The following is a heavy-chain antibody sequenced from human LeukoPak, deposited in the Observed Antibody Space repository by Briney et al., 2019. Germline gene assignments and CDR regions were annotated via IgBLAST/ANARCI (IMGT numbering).Heavy chain of an antibody. D-gene: IGHD2-15*01. V-gene: IGHV1-18*01. J-gene: IGHJ4*02. CDR1: GYTFTSYG. CDR2: ISAYNGNT. Sequence: GAPVKVSCKASGYTFTSYGISWVRQAPGQGLEWMGWISAYNGNTNYAQKLQGRVTMTTDTSTSTAYMELRSLRSDDTAVYYCARSYCSSSSCDWFDYWGQGTLVTVSS. CDR3: ARSYCSSSSCDWFDY.